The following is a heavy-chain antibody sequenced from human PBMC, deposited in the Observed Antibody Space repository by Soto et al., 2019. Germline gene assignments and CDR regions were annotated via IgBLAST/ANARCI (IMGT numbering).Heavy chain of an antibody. D-gene: IGHD3-10*01. V-gene: IGHV3-9*01. CDR3: AKEITMVRGVVN. Sequence: EVQLVESGGGLVQPGRSLRLSCAASGFTFDDYAMHWVRQAPGKGLEWVSGISWNSGSIGYADSVKGRFTISRDNAKNSLYLQMNSLRAEDTALYYCAKEITMVRGVVNWGQGTLVTVSS. J-gene: IGHJ4*02. CDR2: ISWNSGSI. CDR1: GFTFDDYA.